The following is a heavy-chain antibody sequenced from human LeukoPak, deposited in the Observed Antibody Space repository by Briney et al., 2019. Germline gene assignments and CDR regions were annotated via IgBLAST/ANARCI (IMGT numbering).Heavy chain of an antibody. V-gene: IGHV3-21*01. D-gene: IGHD6-6*01. Sequence: GGSLRLSCAASGFTFSSYSMNWVRQAPGKGLEWVSSNSSSSSYIYYADSVKGRFTISRDNAKNSLYLQMNSLRAEDTAVYYCARARGSSSPFDYWGQGTLVTVSS. CDR2: NSSSSSYI. CDR1: GFTFSSYS. J-gene: IGHJ4*02. CDR3: ARARGSSSPFDY.